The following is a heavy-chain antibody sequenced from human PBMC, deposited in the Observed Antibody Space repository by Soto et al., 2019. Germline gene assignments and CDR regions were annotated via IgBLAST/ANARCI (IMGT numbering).Heavy chain of an antibody. CDR2: IYSGGST. J-gene: IGHJ6*02. CDR3: ARGLSSDYGLDV. V-gene: IGHV3-66*01. Sequence: EVQLVESGGGFVQPGGSLRLSCAASGFTVSSNYMSWVRQAPGKGLEWVSVIYSGGSTYYADSVKGRFTISRDNSKNTLYLQMNSLRAEDTAVYYCARGLSSDYGLDVWGQGTTVTVSS. CDR1: GFTVSSNY.